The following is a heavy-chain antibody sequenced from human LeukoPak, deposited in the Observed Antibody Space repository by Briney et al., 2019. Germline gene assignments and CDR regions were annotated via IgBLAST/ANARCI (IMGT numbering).Heavy chain of an antibody. D-gene: IGHD3-22*01. CDR1: GGSVSSCY. V-gene: IGHV4-59*08. CDR3: ARHSSGFYSPFFDY. J-gene: IGHJ4*02. Sequence: SETLSLTCTVSGGSVSSCYWGWIRQFPGKGLDFIGFTYHTATSNYNPSLKSRVSMSIDMSKNPLYLNLSSVTAADTAIYYCARHSSGFYSPFFDYWGRGALVTVSS. CDR2: TYHTATS.